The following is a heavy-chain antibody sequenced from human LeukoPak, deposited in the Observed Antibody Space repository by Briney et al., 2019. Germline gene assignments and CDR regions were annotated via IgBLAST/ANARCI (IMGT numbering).Heavy chain of an antibody. J-gene: IGHJ4*02. CDR2: IYYSGTT. CDR3: ARQSTSMSTC. CDR1: DDSISSSSYY. D-gene: IGHD3-3*02. Sequence: PSATLSLTCAVSDDSISSSSYYWGWIRQRPEEGLEWIGSIYYSGTTYYNPSLKSRVTISVDTSKNQFSLKLSSATAADTALYFCARQSTSMSTCWGQGTLVTVSS. V-gene: IGHV4-39*01.